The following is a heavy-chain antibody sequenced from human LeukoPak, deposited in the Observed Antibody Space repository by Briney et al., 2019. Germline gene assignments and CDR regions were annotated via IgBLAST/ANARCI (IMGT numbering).Heavy chain of an antibody. Sequence: GGSLRLSCAASGFSFGVYAMHWVRQAPGKGLEWVALISSDGGNTQYADSVKGRFTISRDNSKNSLSLQMNSLRGDDTAVYFCARQNYSSGNNPITPLGFDPWGQGTLVTVSS. D-gene: IGHD3-10*01. CDR3: ARQNYSSGNNPITPLGFDP. CDR2: ISSDGGNT. CDR1: GFSFGVYA. V-gene: IGHV3-30-3*01. J-gene: IGHJ5*02.